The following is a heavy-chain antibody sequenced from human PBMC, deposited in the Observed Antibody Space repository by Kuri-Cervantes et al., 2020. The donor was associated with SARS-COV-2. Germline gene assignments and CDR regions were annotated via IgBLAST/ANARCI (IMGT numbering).Heavy chain of an antibody. J-gene: IGHJ4*02. CDR3: AREMGRFRSNYYPTYFDY. Sequence: ASVKVSCKASGYTFTSYYMHWVRQAPGQGLEWMGIINPSGGSTSYAQKFQGRVTMTRDTSTSTVYMELSSLRAEDTAVYYCAREMGRFRSNYYPTYFDYWGQGTLVTVSS. CDR1: GYTFTSYY. V-gene: IGHV1-46*01. D-gene: IGHD3-3*01. CDR2: INPSGGST.